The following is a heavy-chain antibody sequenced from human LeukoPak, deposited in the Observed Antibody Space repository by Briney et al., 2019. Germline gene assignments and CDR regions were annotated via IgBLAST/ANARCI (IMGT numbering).Heavy chain of an antibody. CDR3: GREIPSGSYAPDY. CDR2: ISSSGRSI. CDR1: GFTFSSYS. Sequence: PGGSLRLSCAASGFTFSSYSMNWVRQAPGKGLEWVSYISSSGRSILYADSVKSRFTVSRDNAKNSLYLQMNNLRAEDTAVYYCGREIPSGSYAPDYWGQGILVIVSS. V-gene: IGHV3-21*05. J-gene: IGHJ4*02. D-gene: IGHD1-26*01.